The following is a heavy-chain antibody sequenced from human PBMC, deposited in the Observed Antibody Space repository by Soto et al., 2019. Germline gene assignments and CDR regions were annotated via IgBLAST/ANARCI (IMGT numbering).Heavy chain of an antibody. V-gene: IGHV1-18*04. J-gene: IGHJ4*02. D-gene: IGHD2-15*01. Sequence: SAEVSFRGSCYTFTGDGISWVRQAPGQGLEWMGWISAYNGNTNYAQKLQGRVTMTTDTSTSTAYMELRSLRSDETAVYYCARVGPDPRLRIRYCSGGSCYSLYWGQGTLVTVYS. CDR2: ISAYNGNT. CDR3: ARVGPDPRLRIRYCSGGSCYSLY. CDR1: CYTFTGDG.